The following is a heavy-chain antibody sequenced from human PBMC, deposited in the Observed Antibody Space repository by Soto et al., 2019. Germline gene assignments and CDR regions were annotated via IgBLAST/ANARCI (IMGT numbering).Heavy chain of an antibody. CDR1: GVSITSGGYS. J-gene: IGHJ5*02. Sequence: QLQLQESGSGLVKPSQTLSLTCAVSGVSITSGGYSWSWIRQPPGKGLEWIGYIYHSGSTYYNPSIKSRVTISLDTSKNQFSLKLSSVTAADTAVYYCARRAGTTSSYFDPWGQGTLVTVSS. CDR2: IYHSGST. V-gene: IGHV4-30-2*01. D-gene: IGHD1-7*01. CDR3: ARRAGTTSSYFDP.